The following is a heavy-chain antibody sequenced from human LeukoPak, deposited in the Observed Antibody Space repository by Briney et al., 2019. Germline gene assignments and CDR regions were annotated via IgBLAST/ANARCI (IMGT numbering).Heavy chain of an antibody. D-gene: IGHD5-12*01. CDR1: GGSISSGDYY. J-gene: IGHJ4*02. CDR3: ARVSGYFYYFDY. CDR2: IYYSGST. Sequence: PSETLSLTCTVSGGSISSGDYYWSWIRQPPGKGLEWIGYIYYSGSTYYNPSLKSRVTISVDTSKNQFSLKLSSVTAADTAVYYCARVSGYFYYFDYWGQGTLVTVSS. V-gene: IGHV4-30-4*01.